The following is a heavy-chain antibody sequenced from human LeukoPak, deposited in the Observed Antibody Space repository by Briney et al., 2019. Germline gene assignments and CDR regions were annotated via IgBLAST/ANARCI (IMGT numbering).Heavy chain of an antibody. Sequence: PGGSLRLSCAASGFTFSSYATHWVRQAPGKGLEWVAVISYDGSNKYYADSVKGRFTISRDNSKNTLYLQMNSLRAEDTAVYYCARVVLRYFDWSPFDPWGQGTLVTVSS. V-gene: IGHV3-30*04. J-gene: IGHJ5*02. CDR2: ISYDGSNK. CDR1: GFTFSSYA. CDR3: ARVVLRYFDWSPFDP. D-gene: IGHD3-9*01.